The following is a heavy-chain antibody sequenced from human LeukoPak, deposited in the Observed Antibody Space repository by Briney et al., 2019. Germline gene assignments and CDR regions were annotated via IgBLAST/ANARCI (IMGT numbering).Heavy chain of an antibody. V-gene: IGHV3-74*01. J-gene: IGHJ6*03. CDR1: GFTFSNYA. CDR2: INSDGSST. CDR3: ARDRTLRPPTYMDV. Sequence: GGSLRLSCAASGFTFSNYAMSWVRQAPGKGPVWVSLINSDGSSTNYADSVKGRFTISRDNAKNTLYLQMNSLRAEDTAVYYCARDRTLRPPTYMDVCGKGTTVTVSS.